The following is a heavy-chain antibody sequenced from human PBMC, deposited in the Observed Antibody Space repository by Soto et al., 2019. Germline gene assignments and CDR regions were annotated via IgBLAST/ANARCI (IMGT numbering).Heavy chain of an antibody. CDR1: GFTFSSYG. J-gene: IGHJ6*02. CDR3: AKDLGIAARPPHYYYGMDV. CDR2: ISYDGSNK. D-gene: IGHD6-6*01. Sequence: SLRLSCAASGFTFSSYGMHWVRQAPGKGLEWVAVISYDGSNKYYADSVKGRFTISRDNSKNTLYLQMNSLRAEDTAVYYCAKDLGIAARPPHYYYGMDVWGQGTTVTVSS. V-gene: IGHV3-30*18.